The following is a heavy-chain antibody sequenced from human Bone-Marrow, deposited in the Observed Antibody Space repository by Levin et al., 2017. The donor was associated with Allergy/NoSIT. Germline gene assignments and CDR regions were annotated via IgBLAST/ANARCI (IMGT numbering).Heavy chain of an antibody. V-gene: IGHV4-34*01. Sequence: PSETLSLTCAVYGGSFSGYYWSWIRQPPGKGLEWIGEINHSGSTNYNPSLKSRVTISVDTSKNQFSLKLSSVTAADTAVYYCARARSYDFWSSLKNWFDPWGQGTLVTVSS. CDR1: GGSFSGYY. CDR3: ARARSYDFWSSLKNWFDP. D-gene: IGHD3-3*01. J-gene: IGHJ5*02. CDR2: INHSGST.